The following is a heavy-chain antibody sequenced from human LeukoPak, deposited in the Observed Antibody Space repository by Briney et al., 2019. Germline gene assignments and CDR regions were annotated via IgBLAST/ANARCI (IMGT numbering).Heavy chain of an antibody. Sequence: GGSLRLSCAASGFTFSGSAMHWVRQASGKGLEWVGRIRSKANSCATAYAASVKGRFTISRDDSKNTAYLQMNSLKTEDTAVYYCTSKYSSSWYGEFDYWGQGTLVTVSS. CDR2: IRSKANSCAT. J-gene: IGHJ4*02. CDR3: TSKYSSSWYGEFDY. CDR1: GFTFSGSA. D-gene: IGHD6-13*01. V-gene: IGHV3-73*01.